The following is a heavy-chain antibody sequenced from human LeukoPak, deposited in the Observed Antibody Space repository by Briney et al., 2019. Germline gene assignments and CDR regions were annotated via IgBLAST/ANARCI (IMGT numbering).Heavy chain of an antibody. V-gene: IGHV3-30*03. CDR1: GFTFSSYG. D-gene: IGHD3-10*01. CDR3: ARDYYGSGSYYRHYYYYGMDV. J-gene: IGHJ6*02. CDR2: ISYDGSNK. Sequence: GRPLRLSCAASGFTFSSYGMHWVRQAPGKGLEWVAVISYDGSNKYYADSVKGRFTISRDNSKNTLYLQMNSLRAEDTAVYYCARDYYGSGSYYRHYYYYGMDVWGQGTTVTVSS.